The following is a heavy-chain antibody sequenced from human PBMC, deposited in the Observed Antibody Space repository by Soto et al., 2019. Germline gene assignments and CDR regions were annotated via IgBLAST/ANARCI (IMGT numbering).Heavy chain of an antibody. J-gene: IGHJ4*02. Sequence: QVQLVQSGAEVKKPGASMKVSREASGGTFSSYAISWVRQAPGQGLEWMGGIIPIFGTANYAQKFQGRVTITADESTSTAYMELSSLRSEDTAVYYCAGTKGAYYDYVWGSYRPFDYWGQGTLVTVSS. CDR1: GGTFSSYA. D-gene: IGHD3-16*02. CDR2: IIPIFGTA. V-gene: IGHV1-69*01. CDR3: AGTKGAYYDYVWGSYRPFDY.